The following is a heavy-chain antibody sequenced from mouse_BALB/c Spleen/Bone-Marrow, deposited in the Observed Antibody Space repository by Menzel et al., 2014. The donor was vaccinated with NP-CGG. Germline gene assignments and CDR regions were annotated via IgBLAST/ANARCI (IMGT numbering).Heavy chain of an antibody. CDR2: ILPGSGST. Sequence: VKLQESGAELMKPGASVKISCKATGYTFSSYWIEWVKQRPGHGLEWIGEILPGSGSTNYNEKFKGKATLTADTSSNTAYMQLSSLTSEDSAVYYCARRAYDGAYWGQGTLVTVSA. D-gene: IGHD2-14*01. J-gene: IGHJ3*01. CDR3: ARRAYDGAY. CDR1: GYTFSSYW. V-gene: IGHV1-9*01.